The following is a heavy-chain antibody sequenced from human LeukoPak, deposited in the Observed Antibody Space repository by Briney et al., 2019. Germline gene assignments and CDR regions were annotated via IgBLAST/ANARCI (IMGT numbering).Heavy chain of an antibody. J-gene: IGHJ3*02. V-gene: IGHV4-59*12. CDR1: GDSISSYY. CDR2: IYYSGST. CDR3: AKSNGYGLVDI. D-gene: IGHD3-10*01. Sequence: NPSETLSLTCTVSGDSISSYYCSWIRQPPGKGLEWIGYIYYSGSTSYNPSLKSRVTISLDTSRNQFSLKLNSVTAADTAVYYCAKSNGYGLVDIWGQGTMVTVSS.